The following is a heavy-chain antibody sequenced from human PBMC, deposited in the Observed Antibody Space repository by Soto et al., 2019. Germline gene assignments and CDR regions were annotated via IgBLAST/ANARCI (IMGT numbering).Heavy chain of an antibody. Sequence: QVPLQASGPGLVKPSGTLSLTCAVSGDSISSSNWWSLVRQPPGKGLEWIGDIYHSGTTNYNPSLKSRITLSVDKSKNQFSLTLTAVTAADPAVYYCARLDTNGYLWGQGTMVTVSS. V-gene: IGHV4-4*02. CDR1: GDSISSSNW. D-gene: IGHD1-1*01. CDR3: ARLDTNGYL. CDR2: IYHSGTT. J-gene: IGHJ4*02.